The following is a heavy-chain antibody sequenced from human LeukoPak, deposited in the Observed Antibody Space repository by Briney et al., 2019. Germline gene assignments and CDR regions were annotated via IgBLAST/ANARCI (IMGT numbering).Heavy chain of an antibody. CDR3: ARRRPSSRGYAFDI. V-gene: IGHV4-59*08. CDR1: GGSVSSYY. Sequence: PSETLSLACTVSGGSVSSYYWSWLRQPPGKGLEWMGYIYYSGSTNYNPSLKSRVTISVDTSKNQFSLKLSSVTAADTAVYYCARRRPSSRGYAFDIWGQGTMVTVSS. D-gene: IGHD3-22*01. J-gene: IGHJ3*02. CDR2: IYYSGST.